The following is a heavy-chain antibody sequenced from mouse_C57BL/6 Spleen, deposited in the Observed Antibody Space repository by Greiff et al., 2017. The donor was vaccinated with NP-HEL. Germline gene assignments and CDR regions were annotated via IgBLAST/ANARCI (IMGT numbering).Heavy chain of an antibody. CDR2: IRNKANGYTT. D-gene: IGHD2-2*01. CDR1: GFTFTDYY. J-gene: IGHJ4*01. CDR3: ARSTMVTHYAMDY. Sequence: EVHLVESGGGLVQPGGSLSLSCAASGFTFTDYYMSWVRQPPGKALEWLGFIRNKANGYTTEYSASVKGRFTISRDNSQSILYLQMNALRAEDSATYYCARSTMVTHYAMDYWGQGTSGTVSS. V-gene: IGHV7-3*01.